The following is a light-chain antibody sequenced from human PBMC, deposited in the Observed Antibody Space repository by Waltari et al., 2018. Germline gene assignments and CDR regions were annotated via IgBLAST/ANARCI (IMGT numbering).Light chain of an antibody. CDR3: QQYDNWRT. CDR1: QSVSSN. V-gene: IGKV3-15*01. CDR2: GAS. J-gene: IGKJ1*01. Sequence: EIVLTQSPATLSVSPGERATLSCRASQSVSSNLAWYQQKPGQAPRLLIYGASARATDIPARFSGSGSGTDFTLTISSLQSEDFAVYYCQQYDNWRTFGQGTKVEIK.